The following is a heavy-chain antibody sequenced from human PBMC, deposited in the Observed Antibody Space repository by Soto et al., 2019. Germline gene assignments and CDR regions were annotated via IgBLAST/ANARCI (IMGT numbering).Heavy chain of an antibody. Sequence: GGSLRLSCAASGFTFSSYGMHWVRQAPGKGLEWVAVIWYDGSNKYYADSVKGRFTISRDNSKNTLYLQMNSLRAEDTAVYYCARSLVPAAPTFDYWGQGTLVTVSS. V-gene: IGHV3-33*01. D-gene: IGHD2-2*01. CDR2: IWYDGSNK. CDR1: GFTFSSYG. J-gene: IGHJ4*02. CDR3: ARSLVPAAPTFDY.